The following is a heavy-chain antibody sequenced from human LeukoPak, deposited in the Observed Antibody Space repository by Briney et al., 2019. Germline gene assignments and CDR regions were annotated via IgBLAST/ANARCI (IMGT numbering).Heavy chain of an antibody. J-gene: IGHJ4*02. CDR2: IDLNTGDT. Sequence: ASVKVSCKASGYTFIDYWIHWVRPAPGQGLEWMGKIDLNTGDTTSAQKFQGRVTMTRDTSISTVYLDLSGLGSDDTAVYYCARDAPHQRFDYWGQGTLVTLSS. CDR3: ARDAPHQRFDY. V-gene: IGHV1-2*02. CDR1: GYTFIDYW.